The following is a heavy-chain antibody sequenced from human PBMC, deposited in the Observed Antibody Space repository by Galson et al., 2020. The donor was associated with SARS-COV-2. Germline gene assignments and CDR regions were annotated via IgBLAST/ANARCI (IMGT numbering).Heavy chain of an antibody. D-gene: IGHD2-21*02. CDR1: GFTFNVHT. V-gene: IGHV3-7*04. CDR3: AKDLGLVTTCYFDS. CDR2: INKDGGDR. Sequence: QLGESLKISCAASGFTFNVHTMHWVRQAPGKGLEWVANINKDGGDRNYLDSVKGRFTISRDNAKNSLYLHLTSLRPEDTAVYYCAKDLGLVTTCYFDSWGQGALVTVSS. J-gene: IGHJ4*02.